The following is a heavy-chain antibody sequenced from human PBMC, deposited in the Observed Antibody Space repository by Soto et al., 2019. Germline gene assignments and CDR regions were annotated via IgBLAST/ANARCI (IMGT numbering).Heavy chain of an antibody. CDR2: INPNSGGT. CDR3: ARGIKYGDYSRWFDP. Sequence: GASVTVSCKASVYTLTGYYRHWVRQAPGQGLEWMGWINPNSGGTNYAQKFQGWVTMTRDTSMSTAYMELSSLRSEDTAVYYCARGIKYGDYSRWFDPWGPGTLVTVSS. CDR1: VYTLTGYY. J-gene: IGHJ5*02. D-gene: IGHD4-17*01. V-gene: IGHV1-2*04.